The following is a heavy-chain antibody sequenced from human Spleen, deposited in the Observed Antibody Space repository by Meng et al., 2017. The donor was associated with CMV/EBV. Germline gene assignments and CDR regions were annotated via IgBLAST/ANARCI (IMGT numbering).Heavy chain of an antibody. J-gene: IGHJ5*02. Sequence: ASVKVSCKASGYTFTGYYIHWVRQAPGQGLEWMGWSNPNSGGTNYAQKFLGRVTMTRDSSISTAYMELSRLRSDDTAVYYCARSSVVVPAAEYWFDPWGQGTLVTVSS. CDR1: GYTFTGYY. CDR3: ARSSVVVPAAEYWFDP. D-gene: IGHD2-2*01. CDR2: SNPNSGGT. V-gene: IGHV1-2*02.